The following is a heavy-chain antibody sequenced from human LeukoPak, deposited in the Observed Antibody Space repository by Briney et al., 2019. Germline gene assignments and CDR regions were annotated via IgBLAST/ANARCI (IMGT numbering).Heavy chain of an antibody. CDR3: AREFKSGYGMWA. Sequence: GGSLRLSCTASGFTFSSYSMNWVRQAPGKGLEWVSSITSSSDYVYYADSVKGRFTISRDNAENSLHLQMNSLRAADTAVYYCAREFKSGYGMWAWGQRTLVTVGS. J-gene: IGHJ5*02. D-gene: IGHD5-18*01. CDR2: ITSSSDYV. V-gene: IGHV3-21*01. CDR1: GFTFSSYS.